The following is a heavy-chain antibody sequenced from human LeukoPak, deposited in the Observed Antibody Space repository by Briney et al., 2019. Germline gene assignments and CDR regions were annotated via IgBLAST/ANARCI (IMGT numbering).Heavy chain of an antibody. CDR3: ARARYDSSGYYYFYS. CDR2: IGGSGVST. CDR1: GFTFSTYG. Sequence: PGGSLRLSYAAAGFTFSTYGMTWVRQAPGKGLEWVSAIGGSGVSTYYADSVQGRFTISRDNSKNTLYLQMNSLRAEDTAVYYCARARYDSSGYYYFYSWGQGTLVTVSS. D-gene: IGHD3-22*01. V-gene: IGHV3-23*01. J-gene: IGHJ4*02.